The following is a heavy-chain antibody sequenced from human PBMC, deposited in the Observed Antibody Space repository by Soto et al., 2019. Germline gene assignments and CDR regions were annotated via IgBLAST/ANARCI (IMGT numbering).Heavy chain of an antibody. CDR1: GLTFSSYG. CDR3: AAVNVGSPRTYFDY. CDR2: ISHDGRKT. D-gene: IGHD1-26*01. V-gene: IGHV3-30*03. Sequence: QVQLVESGGGVVQPGRSLRLSCVASGLTFSSYGMHWVRQAPGKGLEWLTFISHDGRKTYYADSVKGRFTISRDNSKNTQDLQMNSLRTEDTALYYCAAVNVGSPRTYFDYWGQGTLVTVSS. J-gene: IGHJ4*02.